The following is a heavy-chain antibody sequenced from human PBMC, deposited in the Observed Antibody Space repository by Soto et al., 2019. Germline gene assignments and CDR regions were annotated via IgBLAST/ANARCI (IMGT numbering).Heavy chain of an antibody. CDR2: ISSSSGTT. D-gene: IGHD6-19*01. J-gene: IGHJ4*02. Sequence: PGGSLRLSCAASGFTFSSYSMNWVRQAPGKGLEWVSYISSSSGTTYRADSVKGRFTISRDNAKNSLYLQMNSLRAEDTAVYYCARSSSGWAYYFDYWGQGTLVTVSS. CDR3: ARSSSGWAYYFDY. V-gene: IGHV3-48*01. CDR1: GFTFSSYS.